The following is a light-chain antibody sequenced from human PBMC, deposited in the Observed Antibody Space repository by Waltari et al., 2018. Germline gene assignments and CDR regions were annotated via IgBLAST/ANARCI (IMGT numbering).Light chain of an antibody. CDR2: GAS. V-gene: IGKV3-15*01. CDR1: QSFRTN. Sequence: EIVMTQSPVTLSVSPGERAALSCRSSQSFRTNLAWYQQRPGQTPRLLIDGASTRAAEIPARFSGSGSGTEFTLTISSLQSEDFAVYYCQQYNDWPYTFGQGTKLEI. J-gene: IGKJ2*01. CDR3: QQYNDWPYT.